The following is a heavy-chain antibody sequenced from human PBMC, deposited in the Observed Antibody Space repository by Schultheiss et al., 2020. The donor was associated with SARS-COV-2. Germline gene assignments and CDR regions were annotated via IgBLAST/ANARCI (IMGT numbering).Heavy chain of an antibody. V-gene: IGHV1-18*01. CDR1: GYTFTSYG. D-gene: IGHD3-22*01. CDR3: ARGTYYYDSSGYYYFDY. CDR2: ISAYNGNT. J-gene: IGHJ4*02. Sequence: ASVKVSCKASGYTFTSYGISWVRQAPGQGLEWMGWISAYNGNTNYAQKLQGRVTMTRNTSISTAYMELSSLRSEDTAVYYCARGTYYYDSSGYYYFDYWGQGTLVTVSS.